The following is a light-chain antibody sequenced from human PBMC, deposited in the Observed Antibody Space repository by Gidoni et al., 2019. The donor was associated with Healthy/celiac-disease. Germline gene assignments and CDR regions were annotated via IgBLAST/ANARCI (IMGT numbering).Light chain of an antibody. J-gene: IGKJ4*01. V-gene: IGKV1-33*01. CDR2: DAS. CDR3: QQYDNLPPG. CDR1: QDISNY. Sequence: DIQMTQSPSSLSASVGDRVTITCQASQDISNYLNWYQQKPGKAHKLLIYDASNLGTGDPSRFSGSGSGTDFTFTISSLQPEDIATYYCQQYDNLPPGFGGGTKVEIK.